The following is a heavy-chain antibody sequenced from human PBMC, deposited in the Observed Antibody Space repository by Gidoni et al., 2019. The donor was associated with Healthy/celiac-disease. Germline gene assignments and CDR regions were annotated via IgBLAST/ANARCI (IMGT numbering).Heavy chain of an antibody. CDR1: GFTLSDYY. CDR2: ISSSSSYT. Sequence: QVQLVESGGGLVKPGGSLRLSCAATGFTLSDYYMSWIRQAPGKGLKWVSYISSSSSYTNYADSVKGRFTISRDNDKKSLYLQMNSLRAEDTAVYYCAKGWGDSSGDCDHWGQGTLVTVSS. CDR3: AKGWGDSSGDCDH. D-gene: IGHD3-22*01. J-gene: IGHJ5*02. V-gene: IGHV3-11*06.